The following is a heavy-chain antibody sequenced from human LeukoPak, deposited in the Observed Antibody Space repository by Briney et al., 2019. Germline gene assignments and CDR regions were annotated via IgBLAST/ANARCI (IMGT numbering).Heavy chain of an antibody. CDR2: INGGGSNT. CDR3: AKEGDFYDILTNY. D-gene: IGHD3-9*01. V-gene: IGHV3-23*01. J-gene: IGHJ4*02. Sequence: GGSLRLSCAAPGFPFNTYVMSWVRQAPGKGLEWVSAINGGGSNTYYADSVKGRFTISRDNSKNMVYLQMNNLRAGDTAVYYCAKEGDFYDILTNYWGQGTLVTVSS. CDR1: GFPFNTYV.